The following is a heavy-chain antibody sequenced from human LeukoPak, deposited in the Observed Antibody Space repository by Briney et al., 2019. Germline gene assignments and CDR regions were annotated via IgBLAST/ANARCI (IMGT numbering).Heavy chain of an antibody. CDR1: GFTFSSYG. V-gene: IGHV3-30*02. CDR2: IRYDGSNK. D-gene: IGHD2-2*01. Sequence: GGSLRLSCAASGFTFSSYGMHWVRQAPGKGLEWVAFIRYDGSNKYYADSVKGRFTISRDNSKNTLYLQMNSLRAEDTAVYYCATDIVVVPAASASDYWGQGTLVTVSS. J-gene: IGHJ4*02. CDR3: ATDIVVVPAASASDY.